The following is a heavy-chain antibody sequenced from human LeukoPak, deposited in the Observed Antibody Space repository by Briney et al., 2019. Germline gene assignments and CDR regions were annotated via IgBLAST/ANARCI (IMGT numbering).Heavy chain of an antibody. D-gene: IGHD3-22*01. Sequence: SGTLSLTCAVSGDSISSSNWWNWVRQPPGKGLEWIGEINHSGSTNYNPSLKSRVTISVDTSKNQFSLKLSSVTAADTAVYYCAIPGGYYDSSGYFALDYWGQGTLVTVSS. CDR3: AIPGGYYDSSGYFALDY. CDR1: GDSISSSNW. V-gene: IGHV4-4*02. CDR2: INHSGST. J-gene: IGHJ4*02.